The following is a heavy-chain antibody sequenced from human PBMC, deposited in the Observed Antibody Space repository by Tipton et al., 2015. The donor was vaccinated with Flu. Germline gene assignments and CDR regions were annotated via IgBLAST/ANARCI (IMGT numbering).Heavy chain of an antibody. D-gene: IGHD3-10*01. CDR3: ATTTYYYGSGSHDY. Sequence: LRLSCTVSGYSISSRYYRGWIRQPPGKGLERIGCVYHGGTTYYNPSLKSRVAISLDTFQNQFSLKLTSVTAADTAVYYCATTTYYYGSGSHDYWGQGTLVTVSS. CDR1: GYSISSRYY. J-gene: IGHJ4*02. CDR2: VYHGGTT. V-gene: IGHV4-38-2*02.